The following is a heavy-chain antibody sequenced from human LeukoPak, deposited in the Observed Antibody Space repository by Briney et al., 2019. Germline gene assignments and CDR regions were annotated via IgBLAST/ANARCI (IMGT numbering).Heavy chain of an antibody. V-gene: IGHV3-21*01. D-gene: IGHD4-17*01. J-gene: IGHJ4*02. Sequence: GGSLRLSCAASGFTFSSYSMNWVRQAPGKGLEWVSSINNSSSYIYYADSVKGRFTISRDNAKNSLYLQMNSLRAEDTAVYFCAITVTTGYWGQGTLVTVSS. CDR2: INNSSSYI. CDR3: AITVTTGY. CDR1: GFTFSSYS.